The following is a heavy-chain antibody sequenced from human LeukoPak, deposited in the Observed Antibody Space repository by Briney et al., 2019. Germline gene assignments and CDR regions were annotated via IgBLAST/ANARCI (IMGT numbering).Heavy chain of an antibody. J-gene: IGHJ2*01. CDR2: INHDGSEM. CDR1: GFTFSNYW. CDR3: ARDQGSMIVVPTTNWYFYL. V-gene: IGHV3-7*01. D-gene: IGHD3-22*01. Sequence: PGGSLRLSCAASGFTFSNYWMSWVRQAPGKGLEWLANINHDGSEMYYVDSVKGRFTISRDNGKNSLYLQINSLRADDTAVYYCARDQGSMIVVPTTNWYFYLWGRGTVLTLCS.